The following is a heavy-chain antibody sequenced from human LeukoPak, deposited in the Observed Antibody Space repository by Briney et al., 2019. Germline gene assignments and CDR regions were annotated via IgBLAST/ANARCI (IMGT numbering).Heavy chain of an antibody. Sequence: ASVKVSCKASGHTFTDYYMHWVRQAPGQGFEWMGWINPNSGGTNYAQKFQGRVTMTRDTSISTAYMELTSLRSDDTAVYYRTRALSIATRPAYYFDYWGQGTLVTVSS. V-gene: IGHV1-2*02. CDR3: TRALSIATRPAYYFDY. D-gene: IGHD6-6*01. CDR2: INPNSGGT. J-gene: IGHJ4*02. CDR1: GHTFTDYY.